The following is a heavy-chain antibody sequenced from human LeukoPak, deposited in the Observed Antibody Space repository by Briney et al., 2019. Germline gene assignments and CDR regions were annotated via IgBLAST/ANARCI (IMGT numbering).Heavy chain of an antibody. V-gene: IGHV1-8*01. CDR2: MNPNSGDP. Sequence: ASVKVSCKASGYTFTSYDINWVRQGTGQGLEWMGWMNPNSGDPGYAQKFQGRVTMTRNTSISTAYMELSSLRSEDTAVYYCARALLGATLFWFDPWGQGTLVTVSS. CDR1: GYTFTSYD. D-gene: IGHD1-26*01. CDR3: ARALLGATLFWFDP. J-gene: IGHJ5*02.